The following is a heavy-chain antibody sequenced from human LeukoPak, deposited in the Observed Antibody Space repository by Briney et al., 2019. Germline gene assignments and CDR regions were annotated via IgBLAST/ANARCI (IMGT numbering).Heavy chain of an antibody. V-gene: IGHV4-59*01. Sequence: SETLSLTCTVSGGSISSYYWSWIRQPPGKGLEWIGYIYYSGSTNYNPSLKSRVTISVDTSKNQFSLKLNSVTAADTAVYYCARDGYSSGWGRAFDIWGQGTMVTVSS. D-gene: IGHD6-19*01. CDR2: IYYSGST. J-gene: IGHJ3*02. CDR1: GGSISSYY. CDR3: ARDGYSSGWGRAFDI.